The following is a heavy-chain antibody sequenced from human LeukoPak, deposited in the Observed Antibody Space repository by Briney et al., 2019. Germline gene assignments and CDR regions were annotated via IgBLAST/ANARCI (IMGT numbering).Heavy chain of an antibody. V-gene: IGHV3-74*01. J-gene: IGHJ4*02. CDR3: VRGNSGYGNFDY. CDR1: GFTLSKYW. D-gene: IGHD3-9*01. CDR2: IYSTA. Sequence: GGSLRLSCTISGFTLSKYWMHWVRQAPGKGLAWVSRIYSTAYYADSVRGRFTISRDVAKNTLYLQMDGLTDDDTAVYFCVRGNSGYGNFDYWGQGTLVTVSS.